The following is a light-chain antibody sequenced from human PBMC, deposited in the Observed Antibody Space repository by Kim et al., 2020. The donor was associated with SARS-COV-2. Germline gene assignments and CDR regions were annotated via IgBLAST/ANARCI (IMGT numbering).Light chain of an antibody. J-gene: IGLJ2*01. CDR1: NGEVTKGHK. CDR3: LLYYNGYRI. CDR2: DTS. V-gene: IGLV7-46*01. Sequence: GGTVNRTGGDRNGEVTKGHKHYWCQKKHGQAPRKRMEDTSNKNSWTPARWSGSRLGGKAALTLSGALPEDEAEYYCLLYYNGYRIFGGGTQLTVL.